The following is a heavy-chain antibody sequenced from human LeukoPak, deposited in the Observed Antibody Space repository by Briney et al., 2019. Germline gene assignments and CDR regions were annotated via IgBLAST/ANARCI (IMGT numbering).Heavy chain of an antibody. V-gene: IGHV1-69*13. Sequence: ASVKVSCKASGYTFTSYGISWVRQAPGQGLEWMGGIIPIFGTANYAQKFQGRVTITADESTSTAYMELSSLRSEDTAVYYCARVRNPLAAAGTSYYMDVWGKGTTVTISS. D-gene: IGHD6-13*01. CDR1: GYTFTSYG. CDR2: IIPIFGTA. CDR3: ARVRNPLAAAGTSYYMDV. J-gene: IGHJ6*03.